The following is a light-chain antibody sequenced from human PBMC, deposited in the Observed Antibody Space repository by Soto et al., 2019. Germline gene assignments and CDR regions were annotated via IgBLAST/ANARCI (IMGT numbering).Light chain of an antibody. Sequence: DIQMTQSPSTLSASVGDRVTITCRASQSISSWLAWYQQKPGKAPKLLIYKASSLESGVPSRFSGSASGTEFTLTISSLQPDDFATYYCQQYNSYPITFGPGTKVDIK. J-gene: IGKJ3*01. CDR1: QSISSW. CDR2: KAS. V-gene: IGKV1-5*03. CDR3: QQYNSYPIT.